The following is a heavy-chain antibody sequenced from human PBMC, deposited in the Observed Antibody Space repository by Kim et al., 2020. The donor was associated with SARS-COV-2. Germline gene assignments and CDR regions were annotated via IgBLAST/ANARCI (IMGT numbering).Heavy chain of an antibody. Sequence: ASVKVSCKASGYTFTSYDINWVRQATGQGLEWMGWMNPNSGNTGYAQKFQGRVTMTRNTSISTAYMELSSLRSEDTAVYYCARGAYSSGWYNHYYYGMDVWGQGTTVTVSS. J-gene: IGHJ6*02. CDR1: GYTFTSYD. V-gene: IGHV1-8*01. CDR3: ARGAYSSGWYNHYYYGMDV. D-gene: IGHD6-19*01. CDR2: MNPNSGNT.